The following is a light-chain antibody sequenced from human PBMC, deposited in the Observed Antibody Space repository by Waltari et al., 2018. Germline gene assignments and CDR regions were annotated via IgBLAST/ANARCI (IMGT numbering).Light chain of an antibody. Sequence: SYELTQPPSVSVSPGQTASITCSGDKLGDKYACWYQQKPGQSPVRVIYQDSKRPSGVPDRFPGSNSGNTATLTISGTQAMDEADYYCQAWDSSVPVFGGGTKLTVL. CDR3: QAWDSSVPV. CDR1: KLGDKY. CDR2: QDS. V-gene: IGLV3-1*01. J-gene: IGLJ2*01.